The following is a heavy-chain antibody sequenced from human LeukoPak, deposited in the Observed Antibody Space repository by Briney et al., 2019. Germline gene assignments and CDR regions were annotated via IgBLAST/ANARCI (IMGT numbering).Heavy chain of an antibody. V-gene: IGHV3-7*05. D-gene: IGHD3-22*01. CDR3: ATDWGWLCDSSGYDRFDY. CDR2: IKQDGSDN. J-gene: IGHJ4*02. CDR1: GFTFSSYC. Sequence: GGSLRLSCAGSGFTFSSYCMSWGRQAPGKGLEWVANIKQDGSDNFYVDSVRGRFTISRDNAKNSLFLQMNSLRAEDTAVYYCATDWGWLCDSSGYDRFDYWGQGTLVTVSS.